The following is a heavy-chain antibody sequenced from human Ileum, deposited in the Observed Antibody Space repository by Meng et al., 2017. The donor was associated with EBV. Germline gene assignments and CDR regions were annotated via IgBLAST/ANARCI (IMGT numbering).Heavy chain of an antibody. V-gene: IGHV6-1*01. Sequence: QVQLPQSGPGLVKPSHTRYLTCAISGDDVSNNRAGWNWIRQAPSRGLEWLGRTYYRSKWYNDYAVSVKSRIIINPDTSKNQFSLQLNSVTPEDTAVYYCARALGQLVHFDYWGQGTLVTVSS. CDR2: TYYRSKWYN. CDR3: ARALGQLVHFDY. D-gene: IGHD6-13*01. CDR1: GDDVSNNRAG. J-gene: IGHJ4*02.